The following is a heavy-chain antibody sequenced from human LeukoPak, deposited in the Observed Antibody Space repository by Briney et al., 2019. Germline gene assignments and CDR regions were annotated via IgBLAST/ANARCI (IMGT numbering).Heavy chain of an antibody. CDR1: GFTFSSYS. CDR2: ISSSSSYI. V-gene: IGHV3-21*01. CDR3: ARDDGMTSTVVTLDY. D-gene: IGHD4-23*01. Sequence: PGGSLRLSCAASGFTFSSYSMNWVRQAPGKGLEWVSSISSSSSYIYYADSVKGRFTISRDNAKNSLYLQMNSLRAEDTAVYYCARDDGMTSTVVTLDYWGQGTLVTVSS. J-gene: IGHJ4*02.